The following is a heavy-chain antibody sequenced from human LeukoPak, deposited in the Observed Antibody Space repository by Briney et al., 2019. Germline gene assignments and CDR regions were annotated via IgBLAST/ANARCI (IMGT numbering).Heavy chain of an antibody. D-gene: IGHD3-3*01. Sequence: SGTLSLTCAVSGGSISRSNWWSWVRQPPGKGLEWIGEIYHSGSTNYNPSLKSRVTISVDKSKNQFSLKLSSVTAADTAVYYCTREDYDDSGAWYFDLWGRGTLVTVSS. CDR1: GGSISRSNW. CDR2: IYHSGST. V-gene: IGHV4-4*02. J-gene: IGHJ2*01. CDR3: TREDYDDSGAWYFDL.